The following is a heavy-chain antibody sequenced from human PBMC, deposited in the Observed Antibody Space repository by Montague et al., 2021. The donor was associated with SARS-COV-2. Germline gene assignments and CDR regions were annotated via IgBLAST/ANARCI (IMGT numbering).Heavy chain of an antibody. CDR2: IFRSGAT. CDR1: GDSISDHY. CDR3: ARTTRGSRYFYGADV. D-gene: IGHD3-22*01. Sequence: SETLSLTCTVSGDSISDHYWSWIRQPPGMGLEWIGHIFRSGATHYNPPPKSRVIISLDTSKSQFSLRLCSVTAADTAIYYCARTTRGSRYFYGADVWGQGTTVTVSS. V-gene: IGHV4-59*11. J-gene: IGHJ6*02.